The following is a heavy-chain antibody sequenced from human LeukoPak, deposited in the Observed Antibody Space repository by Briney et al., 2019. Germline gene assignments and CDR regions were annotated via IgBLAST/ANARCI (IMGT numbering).Heavy chain of an antibody. D-gene: IGHD6-13*01. CDR2: IWYDGSNK. CDR1: GFTFSSYG. Sequence: PGGSLRLSCAASGFTFSSYGMHWVRQAPGKGLEWVAVIWYDGSNKYYADSVKGRFTISRDNSKSTLYLQMNSLRAEDTAVYYCASNAAAGTFDYWGQGTLVTVSS. CDR3: ASNAAAGTFDY. V-gene: IGHV3-33*01. J-gene: IGHJ4*02.